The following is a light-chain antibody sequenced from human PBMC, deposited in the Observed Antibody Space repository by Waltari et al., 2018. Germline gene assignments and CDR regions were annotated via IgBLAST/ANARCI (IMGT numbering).Light chain of an antibody. Sequence: QSVLTPPPSVSAAPGQKVTISCSGRTSNICNYYVSWYHQVPGEAHKLLIFDNNKRPSGIPDRFSASKTGTSATLGSTGLQTGDEADYYCATGENSLRNVVFGGGTKLTVL. V-gene: IGLV1-51*01. J-gene: IGLJ2*01. CDR1: TSNICNYY. CDR3: ATGENSLRNVV. CDR2: DNN.